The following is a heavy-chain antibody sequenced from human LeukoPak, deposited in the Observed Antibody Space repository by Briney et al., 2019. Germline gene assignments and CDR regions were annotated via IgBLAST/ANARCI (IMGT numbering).Heavy chain of an antibody. D-gene: IGHD3-10*02. CDR1: GLTFDDYG. CDR2: ISSSGSTI. J-gene: IGHJ6*04. V-gene: IGHV3-48*03. Sequence: GGSLRLSCAASGLTFDDYGMSWVRQAPGKGLEWVSYISSSGSTIYYADSVKGRFTIFRDNAKNSLYLQMNSLRAEDTAVYYCAELGITMIGGVWGKGTTVTISS. CDR3: AELGITMIGGV.